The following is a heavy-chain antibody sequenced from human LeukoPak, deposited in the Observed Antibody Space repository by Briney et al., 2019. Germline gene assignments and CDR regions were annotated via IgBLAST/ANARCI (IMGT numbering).Heavy chain of an antibody. J-gene: IGHJ5*02. V-gene: IGHV3-53*01. CDR3: ATWGRLGVTMGDWPDP. CDR1: GLTVSTNH. CDR2: IYSGGGI. D-gene: IGHD1-26*01. Sequence: GGSLRLSCAASGLTVSTNHMSWVRQAPGKGLECVSVIYSGGGIYYADSVKGRFTISRDNSKNTLDLQMNSLRAEDTAVYYCATWGRLGVTMGDWPDPWGQGTLVTVSS.